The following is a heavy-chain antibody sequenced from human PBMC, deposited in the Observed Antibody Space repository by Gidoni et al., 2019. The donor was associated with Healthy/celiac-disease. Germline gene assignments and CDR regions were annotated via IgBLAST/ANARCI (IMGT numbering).Heavy chain of an antibody. CDR1: GYSCTSYW. V-gene: IGHV5-10-1*03. D-gene: IGHD5-12*01. CDR2: IDPSDSYT. Sequence: EVQLVQSGAEVKKPGESLRISGKGSGYSCTSYWISWVRQMPGKGLEWMGRIDPSDSYTNYIPSFQGHVTISADKSISTAYLQWSRLKASDTAMYYCARSLSEMATIFYFDYWGQGTLVTVSS. J-gene: IGHJ4*02. CDR3: ARSLSEMATIFYFDY.